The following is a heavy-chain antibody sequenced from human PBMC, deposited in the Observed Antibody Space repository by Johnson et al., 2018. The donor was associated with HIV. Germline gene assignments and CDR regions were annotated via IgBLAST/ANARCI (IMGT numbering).Heavy chain of an antibody. CDR1: GFSFSDYF. J-gene: IGHJ3*02. CDR3: AKTTRGNWGSCFDI. Sequence: QVQLVESGGGLVKPGGSLRLSCAASGFSFSDYFMSWIRQAPGKGLECISYISSSGTTIYYTASVKGRFTISRANAKNSLYLQLNSLRAEDTSLYYCAKTTRGNWGSCFDIWGRGTMVTVSS. V-gene: IGHV3-11*04. CDR2: ISSSGTTI. D-gene: IGHD7-27*01.